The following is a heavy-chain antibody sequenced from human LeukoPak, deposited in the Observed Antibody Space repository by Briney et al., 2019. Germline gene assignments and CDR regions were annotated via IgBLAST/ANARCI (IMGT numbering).Heavy chain of an antibody. CDR1: AFTLSSYS. V-gene: IGHV3-21*01. CDR3: ARARPFDP. Sequence: GGSLRLSCAASAFTLSSYSMNWVRQAPGKGLEWVSSIISSSSYIYYAYSVKGRFTNSRDKAKNSLYLQMNSRRAEDTAVYYCARARPFDPWGQGTLVTVSS. J-gene: IGHJ5*02. CDR2: IISSSSYI.